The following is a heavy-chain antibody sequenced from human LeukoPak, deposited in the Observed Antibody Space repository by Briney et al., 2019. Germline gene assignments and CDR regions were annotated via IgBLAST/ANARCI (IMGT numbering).Heavy chain of an antibody. V-gene: IGHV3-23*01. Sequence: GGSLRLSCAASGFTFSSYAMSWVRQAPGKGLEWVSAISGSGGSTYYADSVRGRFTISRDNSKNTLYLQMNSLRAEDTAVYYCAKTVVVVPAADYWGQGTLVTVSS. CDR3: AKTVVVVPAADY. CDR2: ISGSGGST. CDR1: GFTFSSYA. D-gene: IGHD2-2*01. J-gene: IGHJ4*02.